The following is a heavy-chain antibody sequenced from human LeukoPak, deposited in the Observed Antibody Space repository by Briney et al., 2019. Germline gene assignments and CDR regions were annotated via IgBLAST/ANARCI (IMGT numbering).Heavy chain of an antibody. D-gene: IGHD2-21*02. CDR2: ISGSGGST. J-gene: IGHJ6*03. CDR3: AKSGGGDGLSKYYYYYYMDV. CDR1: GFTFSGYA. V-gene: IGHV3-23*01. Sequence: VGSLRLSCAASGFTFSGYAMSWGRESPGKGVEWGSAISGSGGSTYYADSVKGRFTISSDNSKNTLYLQMNSLRAEDTAVYYCAKSGGGDGLSKYYYYYYMDVWGKGTTVTVSS.